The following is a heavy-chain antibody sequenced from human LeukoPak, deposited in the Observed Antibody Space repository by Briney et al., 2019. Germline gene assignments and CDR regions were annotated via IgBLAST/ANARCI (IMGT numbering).Heavy chain of an antibody. CDR2: IRYDGSNK. CDR3: ARDYGGSSPFDY. V-gene: IGHV3-33*08. D-gene: IGHD4-23*01. J-gene: IGHJ4*02. CDR1: GFTFSSYG. Sequence: GGSLRLSCAASGFTFSSYGMHWVRQAPGKGLEWVAFIRYDGSNKYYADSVKGRFTISRDNAKNSLYLQMNSLRAEDTAVYYCARDYGGSSPFDYWGQGTLVTVSS.